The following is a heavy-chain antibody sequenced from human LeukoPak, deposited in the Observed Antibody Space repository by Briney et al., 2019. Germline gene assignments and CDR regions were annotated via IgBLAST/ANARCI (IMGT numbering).Heavy chain of an antibody. Sequence: RASVKVSCKASGYTFTSYYMHWVRQAPGQGLEWMGIINPSGGSTSYAQKFQGRVTMTEDTSTDTAYMELSSLRSEDTAVYYCARGWDSGSYLHPYYYYYMDVWGKGTTVTVSS. CDR2: INPSGGST. CDR1: GYTFTSYY. V-gene: IGHV1-46*01. J-gene: IGHJ6*03. D-gene: IGHD1-26*01. CDR3: ARGWDSGSYLHPYYYYYMDV.